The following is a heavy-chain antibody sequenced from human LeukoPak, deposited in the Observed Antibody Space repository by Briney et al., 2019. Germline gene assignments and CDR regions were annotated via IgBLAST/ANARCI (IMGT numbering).Heavy chain of an antibody. CDR3: AELGITMIGGV. Sequence: PGGSLRLSCAASGFTFSSYWMSRVRQAPGKGLEWVSAISGSGSTPYYADSVKGRFTISRDNSRNTLYLQMNSLRAEDTAVYYCAELGITMIGGVWGKGTTVTISS. J-gene: IGHJ6*04. CDR1: GFTFSSYW. V-gene: IGHV3-23*01. CDR2: ISGSGSTP. D-gene: IGHD3-10*02.